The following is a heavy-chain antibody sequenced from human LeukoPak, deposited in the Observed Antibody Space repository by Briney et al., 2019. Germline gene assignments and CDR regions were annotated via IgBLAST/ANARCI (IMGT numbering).Heavy chain of an antibody. CDR1: RFDFSRYV. D-gene: IGHD6-6*01. Sequence: GGSLRLSCVASRFDFSRYVVNWVRQAPGKGLEWVSGTSGSGDTTYYTDSVKGRFTISRDNSENTLYLQMDSLTVGDTAVYYCAKDRGITARPYAFDSWGQGTLVTVSS. V-gene: IGHV3-23*01. J-gene: IGHJ4*02. CDR3: AKDRGITARPYAFDS. CDR2: TSGSGDTT.